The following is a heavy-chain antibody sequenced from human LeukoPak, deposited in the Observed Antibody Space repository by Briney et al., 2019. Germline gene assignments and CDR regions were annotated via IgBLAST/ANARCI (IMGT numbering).Heavy chain of an antibody. V-gene: IGHV3-48*01. Sequence: GGSLRLSCAASGFTFSSYSVNWVRQAPGKGLEWVSYISSSSTIYYADSVKGRFTISRDNAKNSLYLQMNSLRAEDTAVYYCARVRVVVPAARSFDYWGQGTLVTVSS. CDR1: GFTFSSYS. J-gene: IGHJ4*02. CDR2: ISSSSTI. D-gene: IGHD2-2*01. CDR3: ARVRVVVPAARSFDY.